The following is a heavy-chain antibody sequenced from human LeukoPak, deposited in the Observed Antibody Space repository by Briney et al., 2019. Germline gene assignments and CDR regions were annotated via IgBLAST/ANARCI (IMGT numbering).Heavy chain of an antibody. D-gene: IGHD1-1*01. CDR3: ARDRVRRYFDY. J-gene: IGHJ4*02. Sequence: ASETLSLTCTVSGGSISTSNYYWGWIRQPPGKGLEWVANIKQDGSEKYYVDSVKGRFTISRDNAKNSLYLQMNSLRAEDTAVYYCARDRVRRYFDYWGQGTLVTVSS. V-gene: IGHV3-7*01. CDR1: GGSISTSNYY. CDR2: IKQDGSEK.